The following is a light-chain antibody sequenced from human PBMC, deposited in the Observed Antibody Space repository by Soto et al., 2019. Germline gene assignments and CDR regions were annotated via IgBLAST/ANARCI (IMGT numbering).Light chain of an antibody. CDR1: QSVSSSS. CDR3: QQYGGSPRT. CDR2: DAS. V-gene: IGKV3-20*01. Sequence: EIGLTQSPGTLSLSPGERATLSRRASQSVSSSSLAWYQQKRGQAPRLLIHDASSRATGIPDRFSGSGSGTDFTLTISRLEPEDFAVYYCQQYGGSPRTFGQGTKVDIK. J-gene: IGKJ1*01.